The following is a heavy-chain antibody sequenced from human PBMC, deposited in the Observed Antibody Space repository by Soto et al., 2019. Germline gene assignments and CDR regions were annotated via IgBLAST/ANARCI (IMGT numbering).Heavy chain of an antibody. CDR2: INAGNGNT. J-gene: IGHJ6*02. Sequence: ASVKVSCKASGYTYTSYAMHWVRQAPGQRLEWMGWINAGNGNTKYSQKFQGRVTITRDTSTSTAYMELRSLRSDDTAVYYCARGGDDYRLHYYGMDVWGQGTTVTVSS. V-gene: IGHV1-3*01. CDR3: ARGGDDYRLHYYGMDV. D-gene: IGHD2-21*02. CDR1: GYTYTSYA.